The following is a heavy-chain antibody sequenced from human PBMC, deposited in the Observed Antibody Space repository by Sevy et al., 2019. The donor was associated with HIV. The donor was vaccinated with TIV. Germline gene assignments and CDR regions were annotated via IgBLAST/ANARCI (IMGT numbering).Heavy chain of an antibody. CDR3: ARGPRAKGSSSFVRWFDP. V-gene: IGHV1-8*01. D-gene: IGHD6-6*01. CDR1: GYTFTSYD. J-gene: IGHJ5*02. Sequence: ASVKVSCKASGYTFTSYDIIWVRQATGQGLEWMGWMNPNSGYTGYAQNFQGSVTMTRNTSISTAYMELSSLRSEDTAVYYCARGPRAKGSSSFVRWFDPWGQRTLVTVSS. CDR2: MNPNSGYT.